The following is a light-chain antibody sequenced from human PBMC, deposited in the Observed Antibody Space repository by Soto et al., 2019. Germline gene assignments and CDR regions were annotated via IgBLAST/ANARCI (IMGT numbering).Light chain of an antibody. J-gene: IGLJ1*01. CDR1: SSDVGGYNY. Sequence: QSVLTQPPSASGSPGQSVTISCTGTSSDVGGYNYVSWYQQHPGKVPKLMVYEVNKRPSGVPDRFSGSKSGTTASLTVSGLQAEAEADYYCTSYAGGNNVFGTGTKLTVL. CDR2: EVN. CDR3: TSYAGGNNV. V-gene: IGLV2-8*01.